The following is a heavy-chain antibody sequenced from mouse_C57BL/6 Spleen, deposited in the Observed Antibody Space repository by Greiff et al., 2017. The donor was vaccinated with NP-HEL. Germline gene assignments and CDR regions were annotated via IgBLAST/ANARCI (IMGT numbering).Heavy chain of an antibody. V-gene: IGHV1-82*01. CDR2: IYPGDGDT. CDR1: GYAFSSSW. CDR3: ARGDSSGYDAMDY. J-gene: IGHJ4*01. D-gene: IGHD3-2*02. Sequence: VQLQQSGPELVKPGASVKISCKASGYAFSSSWMNWVKQRPGKGLEWIGRIYPGDGDTNYNGKFKGKATLTADKSSSTAYLQLSSLTSEDSAVYFCARGDSSGYDAMDYWGQGTSVTVSS.